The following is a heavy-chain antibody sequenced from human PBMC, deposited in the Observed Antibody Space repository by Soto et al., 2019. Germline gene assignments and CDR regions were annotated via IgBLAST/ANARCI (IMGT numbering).Heavy chain of an antibody. CDR1: GDSVSSNSAA. CDR2: TYYRSKWYN. D-gene: IGHD6-6*01. V-gene: IGHV6-1*01. J-gene: IGHJ6*02. Sequence: PSQTLSLTCAISGDSVSSNSAAWNWIRQSPSRGLEWLGRTYYRSKWYNDYAVPVKSRITINPDTSKNQFSLQLNSVTPEDTAVYYCAKGQLGEYYYYYYGMDVWGQGTTVTVSS. CDR3: AKGQLGEYYYYYYGMDV.